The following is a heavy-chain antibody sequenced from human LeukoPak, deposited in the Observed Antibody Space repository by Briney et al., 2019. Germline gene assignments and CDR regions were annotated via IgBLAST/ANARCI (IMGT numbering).Heavy chain of an antibody. CDR3: ARGNLYCSGGSCYPYYFDY. CDR1: GGSISSGGYY. D-gene: IGHD2-15*01. J-gene: IGHJ4*02. V-gene: IGHV4-31*03. Sequence: SETLSLTCTVSGGSISSGGYYWSWIRQHPGKGLEWIGYIYDSGSTYYNPSLKRRVTISVDTSKNQFSLKLRSVTAADTAEYYCARGNLYCSGGSCYPYYFDYWGQGTLVTVSS. CDR2: IYDSGST.